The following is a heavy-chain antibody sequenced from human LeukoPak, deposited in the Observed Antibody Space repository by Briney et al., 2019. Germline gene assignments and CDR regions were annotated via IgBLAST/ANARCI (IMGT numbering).Heavy chain of an antibody. D-gene: IGHD6-13*01. J-gene: IGHJ4*02. CDR1: GYTFTGYY. CDR2: INAGNGNT. CDR3: ARVGIIAAAGTLDY. V-gene: IGHV1-3*01. Sequence: GASVKVSCKASGYTFTGYYMHWVRQAPGQRLEWMGWINAGNGNTKYSQKFQGRVTITRDTSASTAYMELSSLRSEDTAVYYCARVGIIAAAGTLDYWGQGTLVTVSS.